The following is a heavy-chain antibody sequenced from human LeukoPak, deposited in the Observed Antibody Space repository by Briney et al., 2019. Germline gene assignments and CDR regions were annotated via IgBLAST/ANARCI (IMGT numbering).Heavy chain of an antibody. J-gene: IGHJ4*02. CDR1: GGSINSGSYY. D-gene: IGHD3-3*01. Sequence: SQTLSLTCTVSGGSINSGSYYYSWIRQPAGKGLEWIGRIFTSGSTNYNPSLKSRVTISEDTSKNQVSLKLTSVTAADTAVYYCAREYFDFWSTFFDYWGQGILVTVSS. V-gene: IGHV4-61*02. CDR3: AREYFDFWSTFFDY. CDR2: IFTSGST.